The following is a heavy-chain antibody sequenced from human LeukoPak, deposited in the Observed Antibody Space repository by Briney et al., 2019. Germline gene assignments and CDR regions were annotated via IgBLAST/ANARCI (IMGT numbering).Heavy chain of an antibody. Sequence: GGSLRLSCAASGXTFHDYDMSWVRQSPGKGLEWVSGINWNGDRTGYADSVKGRFTISRDNAKKSLYLQMNSLRAEDTALYYCARRDYYGSGSPDFWGQGTLATVSS. V-gene: IGHV3-20*04. J-gene: IGHJ4*02. D-gene: IGHD3-10*01. CDR1: GXTFHDYD. CDR3: ARRDYYGSGSPDF. CDR2: INWNGDRT.